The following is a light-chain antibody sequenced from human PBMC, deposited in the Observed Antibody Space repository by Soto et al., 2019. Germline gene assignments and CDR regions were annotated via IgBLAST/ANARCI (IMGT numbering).Light chain of an antibody. V-gene: IGKV3-20*01. J-gene: IGKJ1*01. CDR3: QPYVTSLTT. Sequence: EIVLTQSPGTLSLSPGERATLSCRASQSVSSSFLTWYQQKPGQAPRLLIYGASSRATGIPDRFSGSGSGTDFTLTISRLEPEDSAVYYCQPYVTSLTTFGKGTKVDIK. CDR2: GAS. CDR1: QSVSSSF.